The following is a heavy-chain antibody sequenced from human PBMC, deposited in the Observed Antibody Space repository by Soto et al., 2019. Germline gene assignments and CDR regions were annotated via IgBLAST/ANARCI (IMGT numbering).Heavy chain of an antibody. CDR1: GFTFDDYA. D-gene: IGHD5-18*01. Sequence: GGSLRLSCAASGFTFDDYAMHWVRQAPGKGLEWVSGISWNSGSIGYADSVKGRFTISRDNAKNSLYLQMNSLRAEDTALYYCAKDLFTAMVPMALDYWGQGTLVTVSS. CDR2: ISWNSGSI. CDR3: AKDLFTAMVPMALDY. J-gene: IGHJ4*02. V-gene: IGHV3-9*01.